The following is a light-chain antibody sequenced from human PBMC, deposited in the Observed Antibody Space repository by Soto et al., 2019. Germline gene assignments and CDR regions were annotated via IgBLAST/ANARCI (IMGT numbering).Light chain of an antibody. CDR1: QTISAW. Sequence: DIQMTQSPSTLSASVGDRVTITCRASQTISAWLAWYQQKPGKAPQLLIYDASRLESGVPSRFSGSGSGTEFTLTISSLQPEDFASYYCQQYNGSPHTFGQGTKLEIK. CDR2: DAS. V-gene: IGKV1-5*01. CDR3: QQYNGSPHT. J-gene: IGKJ2*01.